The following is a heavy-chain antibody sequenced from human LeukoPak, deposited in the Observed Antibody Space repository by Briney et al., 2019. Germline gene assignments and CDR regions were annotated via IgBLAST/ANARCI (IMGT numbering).Heavy chain of an antibody. Sequence: GGSLRLSCAASGFTFSSYSMNWVRQAPAKGLEWVSSISSSSSYIYYADSVKGRFTISRDNAKNSLYPQMNSLRAEDTAVYYCARAQGKDYDFWSGYRGIFDYWGQGTLVTVSS. CDR2: ISSSSSYI. CDR1: GFTFSSYS. J-gene: IGHJ4*02. V-gene: IGHV3-21*01. D-gene: IGHD3-3*01. CDR3: ARAQGKDYDFWSGYRGIFDY.